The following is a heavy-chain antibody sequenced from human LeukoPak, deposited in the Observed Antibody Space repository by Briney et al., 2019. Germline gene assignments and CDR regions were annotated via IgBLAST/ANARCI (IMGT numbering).Heavy chain of an antibody. Sequence: ASVKVSCKASGYTFTGYYMHWVRQAPGQGLEWIGWINSNSGGTNYAQKFQGRVTMTRDTSIGTAYMELSRLRSDDTAVYYCARMDDLGGMDVWGQRATVTVS. CDR3: ARMDDLGGMDV. CDR1: GYTFTGYY. V-gene: IGHV1-2*02. CDR2: INSNSGGT. D-gene: IGHD3-16*01. J-gene: IGHJ6*02.